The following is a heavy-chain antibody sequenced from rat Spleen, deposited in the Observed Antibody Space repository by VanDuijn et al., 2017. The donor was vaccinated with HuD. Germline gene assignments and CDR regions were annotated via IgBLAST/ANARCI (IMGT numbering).Heavy chain of an antibody. CDR3: ARRHFGYTDYFDY. CDR2: ISSDGGRN. J-gene: IGHJ2*01. Sequence: EVQLVESGGGLVQPGGSLKLSCAASGFIFSDFYMAWVRQAPTKGLEWVATISSDGGRNFYRDSVKGRFTISRDNAKSTLSLQMDSLRSEDTATYYCARRHFGYTDYFDYWGQGVMVTVSS. D-gene: IGHD1-4*01. CDR1: GFIFSDFY. V-gene: IGHV5S10*01.